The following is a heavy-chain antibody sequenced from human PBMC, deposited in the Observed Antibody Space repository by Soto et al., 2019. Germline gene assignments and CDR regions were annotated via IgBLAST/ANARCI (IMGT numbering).Heavy chain of an antibody. CDR1: GFTFDDNA. CDR3: ARDMYFITAAGGGIDD. Sequence: EVQLVESGGGLVQPGRSLRLSCAASGFTFDDNAMHWVRQSPGKGLEWVSCISWNSGTIAYADSVKGRFTISRDNAKNSLYLQMNSLRAEDTALYYCARDMYFITAAGGGIDDWGQGTLVTVSS. J-gene: IGHJ4*02. CDR2: ISWNSGTI. D-gene: IGHD6-25*01. V-gene: IGHV3-9*01.